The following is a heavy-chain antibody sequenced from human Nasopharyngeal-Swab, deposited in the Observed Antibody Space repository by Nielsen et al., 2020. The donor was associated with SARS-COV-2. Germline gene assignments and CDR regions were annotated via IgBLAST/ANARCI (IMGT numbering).Heavy chain of an antibody. V-gene: IGHV3-48*04. D-gene: IGHD1-1*01. CDR1: GFTFSSYS. CDR2: ISSSSSTI. J-gene: IGHJ6*02. Sequence: GESLKISCAAFGFTFSSYSMNWVRQAPGKGLEWVSYISSSSSTIYYADSVKGRFTISRDNAKNSLYLQMNSLRAEDTAVYYCARDHWDQLEYYYYYGMDVWGQGTTVTVSS. CDR3: ARDHWDQLEYYYYYGMDV.